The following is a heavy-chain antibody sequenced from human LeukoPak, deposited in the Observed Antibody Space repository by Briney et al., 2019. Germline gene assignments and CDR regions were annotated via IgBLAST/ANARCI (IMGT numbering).Heavy chain of an antibody. CDR3: ARPGVGSGRYGAFDI. D-gene: IGHD5-18*01. CDR2: IYYSGIT. Sequence: SETLSLTCTVSGGSISSYYWSWIRQPPGKGLEWIGYIYYSGITNYNPSLKSRVTISVDTFKNQFSLKLSSVTAADTAVYYCARPGVGSGRYGAFDIWGQGTMVTVSS. J-gene: IGHJ3*02. CDR1: GGSISSYY. V-gene: IGHV4-59*08.